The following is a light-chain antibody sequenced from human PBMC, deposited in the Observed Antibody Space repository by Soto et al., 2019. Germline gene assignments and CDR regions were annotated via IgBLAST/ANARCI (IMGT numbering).Light chain of an antibody. CDR1: QRVSSSS. J-gene: IGKJ1*01. CDR3: QQYSISST. V-gene: IGKV3-20*01. Sequence: EIVLTQSPATLSMSPGERATLSCRASQRVSSSSLAWYQHKPGQSPRLLIFGVSSRATDIPDRFSGSGSGTDFTLTINRLEPEDSAVYFCQQYSISSTFGQGTKVEIK. CDR2: GVS.